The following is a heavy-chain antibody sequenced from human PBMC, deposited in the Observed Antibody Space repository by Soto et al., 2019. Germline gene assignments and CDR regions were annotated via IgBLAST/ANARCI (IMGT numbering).Heavy chain of an antibody. CDR3: TRGQEGVVATH. D-gene: IGHD5-12*01. V-gene: IGHV4-34*01. J-gene: IGHJ4*02. CDR1: GGSFTGCY. CDR2: IKDGGIT. Sequence: QVQLQQWGAGLLKPSEILSLTCAVNGGSFTGCYWSWVRQPPGKGLEWIGEIKDGGITNYSPSLRSRVTISADAPKKQFSLKVTSVTAADTAVYYCTRGQEGVVATHWDQGTLVTVSS.